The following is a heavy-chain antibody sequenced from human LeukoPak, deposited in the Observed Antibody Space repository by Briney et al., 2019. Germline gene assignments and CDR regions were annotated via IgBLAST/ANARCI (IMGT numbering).Heavy chain of an antibody. Sequence: TSETLSLTCTVSGGSINNASYSWGWIRQPPGKGLEWIGSISNSGSTYYNPSLESRVTTSLDTSKNQFSLKVSSVTAADTAVYYCARCIAAALNWFDPWGQGTPVTVSS. CDR1: GGSINNASYS. CDR3: ARCIAAALNWFDP. V-gene: IGHV4-39*01. J-gene: IGHJ5*02. CDR2: ISNSGST. D-gene: IGHD6-13*01.